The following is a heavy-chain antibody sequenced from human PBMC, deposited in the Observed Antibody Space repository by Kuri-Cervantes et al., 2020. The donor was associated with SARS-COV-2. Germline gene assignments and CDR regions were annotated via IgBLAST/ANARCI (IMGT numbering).Heavy chain of an antibody. V-gene: IGHV3-23*01. CDR2: ISGSGGST. CDR3: ARDEDSGSYYPDAFDI. D-gene: IGHD1-26*01. CDR1: GFTFSSYA. J-gene: IGHJ3*02. Sequence: GESLKISCAASGFTFSSYAMSWVRQAPGKGLEWVSAISGSGGSTYYADSVKGRFTISRDNSKNTLYLQMNSLRAEDTAVYYCARDEDSGSYYPDAFDIWGQGTMVTVSS.